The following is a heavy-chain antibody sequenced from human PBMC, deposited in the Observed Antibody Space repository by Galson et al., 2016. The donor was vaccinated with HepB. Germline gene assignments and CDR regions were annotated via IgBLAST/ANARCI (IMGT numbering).Heavy chain of an antibody. Sequence: FLRLSCAASGFTFSTYTLNWVRQAPGKGLEWVSSIKNSNSDVYYEDSVKGRFAISRDNAENSLYLQMDSLTAEDTAMYYCARARIAALGTGAFDMWGQGTMVTVSS. J-gene: IGHJ3*02. CDR1: GFTFSTYT. D-gene: IGHD6-13*01. CDR3: ARARIAALGTGAFDM. V-gene: IGHV3-21*01. CDR2: IKNSNSDV.